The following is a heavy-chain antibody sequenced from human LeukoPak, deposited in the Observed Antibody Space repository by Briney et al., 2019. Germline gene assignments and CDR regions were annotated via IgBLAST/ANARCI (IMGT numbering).Heavy chain of an antibody. J-gene: IGHJ3*02. D-gene: IGHD1-26*01. CDR1: GFAYSSYW. CDR3: ARETSGKYYSSVFDI. CDR2: IFIGGST. V-gene: IGHV3-66*01. Sequence: GGSVPITRAASGFAYSSYWLTWVGQAPGKGLEWVSVIFIGGSTYCADSVKGRFTISRDNSKNTLYLQMNSLRAEDTAVYYCARETSGKYYSSVFDIWGQGTVVTFSS.